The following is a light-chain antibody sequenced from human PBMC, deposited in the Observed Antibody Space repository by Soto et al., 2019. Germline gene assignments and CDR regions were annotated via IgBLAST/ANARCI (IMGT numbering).Light chain of an antibody. CDR3: NSYTSSGTYV. J-gene: IGLJ1*01. CDR2: DVS. V-gene: IGLV2-14*03. CDR1: SSDVGLYSY. Sequence: SALPQPASVSGSPGQWITISCTGTSSDVGLYSYVSWYRHLPGKAPELIIYDVSNRPSGVSNRFSGSKSANTASLTISGLQAEDEADYYCNSYTSSGTYVFGTGTKVTVL.